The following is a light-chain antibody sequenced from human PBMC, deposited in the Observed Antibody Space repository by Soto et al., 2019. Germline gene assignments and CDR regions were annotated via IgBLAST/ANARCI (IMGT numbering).Light chain of an antibody. CDR1: QSVTSY. J-gene: IGKJ5*01. V-gene: IGKV3-11*01. CDR3: QQRSDWPLT. Sequence: EIVLTQSPATLSLYPGERATLSCRASQSVTSYLAWYQQKPGQAPRLLIYDVSNRASGIPARFSGSGSETDFTLTISSFEPEDFAVYYCQQRSDWPLTFGQGTRLEI. CDR2: DVS.